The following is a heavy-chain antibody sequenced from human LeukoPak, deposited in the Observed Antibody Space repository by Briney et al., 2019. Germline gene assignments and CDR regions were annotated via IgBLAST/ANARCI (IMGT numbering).Heavy chain of an antibody. Sequence: GGSLRLSCAASGFTFSDYYMSWIRQAPGKGLEWVSYISSSGSTIYYADSVKGRFTISRDNSKNTLYLQMNSLRAEDTAVYYCAKDTRVTIFGVVEYYFDYWGQGTLVTVSS. D-gene: IGHD3-3*01. CDR3: AKDTRVTIFGVVEYYFDY. J-gene: IGHJ4*02. CDR1: GFTFSDYY. V-gene: IGHV3-11*01. CDR2: ISSSGSTI.